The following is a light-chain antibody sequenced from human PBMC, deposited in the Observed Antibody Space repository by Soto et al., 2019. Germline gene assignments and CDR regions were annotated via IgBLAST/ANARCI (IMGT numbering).Light chain of an antibody. CDR3: QLGT. Sequence: EIVLTQSPATLSLSPGERATLSCRASQSVRTYLAWYQQKHGQAPRLLIYDASTRAPGIPARFSGSGSGTDFNFTISSLEPEDFAVYYCQLGTFGQGTKVEIK. J-gene: IGKJ1*01. V-gene: IGKV3-11*01. CDR1: QSVRTY. CDR2: DAS.